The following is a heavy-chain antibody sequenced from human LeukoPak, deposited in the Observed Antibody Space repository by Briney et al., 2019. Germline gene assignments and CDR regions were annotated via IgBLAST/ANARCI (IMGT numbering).Heavy chain of an antibody. CDR2: IFHTGNT. CDR3: ARHPRFLDY. CDR1: GDSISSSTYY. Sequence: NPSETLSLTCTVSGDSISSSTYYWGWIRQPPGKGLEWIGSIFHTGNTYYKPSLNSRVTISVDTSKNQFSLKLTSVAAADTAVYYCARHPRFLDYWGQGTLVTVSS. J-gene: IGHJ4*02. V-gene: IGHV4-39*01. D-gene: IGHD2-21*01.